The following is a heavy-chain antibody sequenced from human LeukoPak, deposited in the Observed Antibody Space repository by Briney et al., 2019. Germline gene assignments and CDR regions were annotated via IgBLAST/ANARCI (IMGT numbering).Heavy chain of an antibody. V-gene: IGHV3-48*03. D-gene: IGHD3-10*02. CDR1: GFTFSSYE. CDR2: ISSSGSTI. J-gene: IGHJ6*04. Sequence: PGGSLRLSCAASGFTFSSYEMTWVRQAPGKGLEWVSYISSSGSTIYYADSVKGRFTISRDNAKNSLYLQMNSLRAEDTAVYYCAELGITMIGGVWGEGTTVTISS. CDR3: AELGITMIGGV.